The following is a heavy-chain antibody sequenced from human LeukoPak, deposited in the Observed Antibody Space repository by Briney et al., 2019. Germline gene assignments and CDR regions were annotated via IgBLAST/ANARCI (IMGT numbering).Heavy chain of an antibody. D-gene: IGHD1-7*01. CDR3: ARVPLGNFWYFDL. CDR2: INHSGST. Sequence: PSETLSLTCTVFDGSVSSGSYYWSWIRQPPGTGLEWIGYINHSGSTYYNPSLKSRVTISVDRSKNQFSLNLNSVTAADTAVYYCARVPLGNFWYFDLWGRGTLVTVSS. V-gene: IGHV4-61*01. J-gene: IGHJ2*01. CDR1: DGSVSSGSYY.